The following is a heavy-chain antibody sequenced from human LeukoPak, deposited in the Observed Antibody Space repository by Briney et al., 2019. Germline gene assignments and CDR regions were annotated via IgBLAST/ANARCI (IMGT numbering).Heavy chain of an antibody. CDR1: GFTFSSYG. CDR2: ILNDGSQE. Sequence: GGSLRLSCAASGFTFSSYGMHWVRQAPGKGLEWMAVILNDGSQEKYADSVKGRFTISRDNSKNTLFLQMNSLRAEDTAVYYCARDDALGDNALDIWGQGTMVTVSS. J-gene: IGHJ3*02. CDR3: ARDDALGDNALDI. D-gene: IGHD3-16*01. V-gene: IGHV3-33*01.